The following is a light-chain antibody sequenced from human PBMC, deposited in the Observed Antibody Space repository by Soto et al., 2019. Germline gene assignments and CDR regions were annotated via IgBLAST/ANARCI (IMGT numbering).Light chain of an antibody. Sequence: EIVMTQSPATLSVSPGDRATLSCRASQSISSNLAWYQRRPGQAPRLLIYGASARATGIPARFSGSESGTEFTLTISSLQSEDFTVYYCQQYNNWRPYTFGQGTKVEIK. CDR1: QSISSN. CDR2: GAS. V-gene: IGKV3-15*01. CDR3: QQYNNWRPYT. J-gene: IGKJ2*01.